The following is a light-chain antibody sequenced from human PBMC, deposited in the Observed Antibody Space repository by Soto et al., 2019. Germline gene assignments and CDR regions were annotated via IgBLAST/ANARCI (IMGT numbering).Light chain of an antibody. V-gene: IGKV3-15*01. CDR1: QSVSSD. Sequence: EIVMTQSPATLSVSPGERVTLSCRASQSVSSDLAWYQQRPGQAPRLLIYGAFIRDTDIPARFSGSGSGTEFTLTISDLQSEDFALYYCQQYNKRPPVTFGQGTRLEIK. CDR3: QQYNKRPPVT. CDR2: GAF. J-gene: IGKJ5*01.